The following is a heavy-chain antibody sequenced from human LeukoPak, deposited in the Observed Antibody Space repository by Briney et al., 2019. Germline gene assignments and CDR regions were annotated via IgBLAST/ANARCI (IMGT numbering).Heavy chain of an antibody. CDR2: LYYSGWST. V-gene: IGHV4-39*01. Sequence: PSGTLSLTCTVSGGSISSSYYYWGWVRQPPGKGLEWIGSLYYSGWSTYYNPSLKSRVTISVDTSKNQFSLKLNSVTAADTAVYYCARLGCSSASCCPGNWGQGTLVTVSS. CDR3: ARLGCSSASCCPGN. D-gene: IGHD2-2*01. J-gene: IGHJ4*02. CDR1: GGSISSSYYY.